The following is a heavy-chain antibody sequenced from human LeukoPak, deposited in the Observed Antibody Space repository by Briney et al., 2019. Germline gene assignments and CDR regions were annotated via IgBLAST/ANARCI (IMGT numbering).Heavy chain of an antibody. V-gene: IGHV3-7*01. J-gene: IGHJ3*02. CDR1: GFTFSSYW. CDR3: ARGDFNDNGDYVDAFDI. Sequence: PGGSLRLSCAASGFTFSSYWMSWVRQAPGKGLEWVANIKPDGREKYYLDSVKGRFTISRDNAKKSLYLQMNSLRAEDTAVYYCARGDFNDNGDYVDAFDIWGHGTMVTVSS. D-gene: IGHD4-17*01. CDR2: IKPDGREK.